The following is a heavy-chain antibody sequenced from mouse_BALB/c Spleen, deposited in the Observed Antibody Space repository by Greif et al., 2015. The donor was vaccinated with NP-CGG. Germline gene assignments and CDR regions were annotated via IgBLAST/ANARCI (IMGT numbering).Heavy chain of an antibody. V-gene: IGHV2-2*02. CDR1: GFSLTSYG. CDR2: IWSGGST. Sequence: VQRVESGPGLVQPSQSLSITCTVSGFSLTSYGVHWARQSPGKGLEWLGVIWSGGSTDYNAAFISRLSISKDNSKSQVFVKINSLQANDTAIYYCAKNKDDAMDYWGQGTSVTVSS. J-gene: IGHJ4*01. CDR3: AKNKDDAMDY.